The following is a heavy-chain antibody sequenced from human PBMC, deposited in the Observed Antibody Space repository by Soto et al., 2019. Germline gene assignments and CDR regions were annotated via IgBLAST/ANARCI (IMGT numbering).Heavy chain of an antibody. CDR1: GFTFDDYA. J-gene: IGHJ4*02. CDR3: AKADYYDRSGPSD. V-gene: IGHV3-9*01. CDR2: ISWNSGSI. Sequence: PEGSLRLSWAASGFTFDDYAMHWVRQAPGKGLEWVSGISWNSGSIGYADSVKGRFTISRDNAKNSLYLQMNSLRAEDTALYYCAKADYYDRSGPSDWGQGT. D-gene: IGHD3-22*01.